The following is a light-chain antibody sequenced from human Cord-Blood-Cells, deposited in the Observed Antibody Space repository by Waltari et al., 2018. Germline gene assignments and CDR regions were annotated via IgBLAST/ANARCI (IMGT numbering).Light chain of an antibody. CDR1: QSVSSY. V-gene: IGKV3-11*01. CDR2: DAS. Sequence: DIVLTQSPATLSLSPGERATLSCRASQSVSSYLAWYQQKPGQAPRLLIYDASNMATGIPARFSGSGSGTDFTLTISSLEPEDFAVYYCQQRSNWRITFGQGTRLEIK. J-gene: IGKJ5*01. CDR3: QQRSNWRIT.